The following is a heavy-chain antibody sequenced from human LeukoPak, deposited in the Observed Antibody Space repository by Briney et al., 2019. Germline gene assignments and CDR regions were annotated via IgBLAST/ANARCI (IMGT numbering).Heavy chain of an antibody. J-gene: IGHJ4*02. CDR2: ISGSGGST. Sequence: GTALRLSCAASGFTFISYAMTWVRRAPGKGLEWVSVISGSGGSTYYGDSVKGRVTTSRDNSTSTLYMQKNTLRAEDTAVYYCAKGARGYSSSTIDSWGQGTLVTVSS. CDR3: AKGARGYSSSTIDS. V-gene: IGHV3-23*01. CDR1: GFTFISYA. D-gene: IGHD6-13*01.